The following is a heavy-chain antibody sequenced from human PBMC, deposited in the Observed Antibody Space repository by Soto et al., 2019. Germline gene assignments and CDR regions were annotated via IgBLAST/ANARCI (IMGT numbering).Heavy chain of an antibody. Sequence: VASVKVSCKASGYTFTSHYMHWVRQAPGQGLEWMGIINPSGGNTRYAQKFQGRVTMTRDTSTGTVYMELSSLRSEDTALYYCARDGLEPTGFFLPYNWLDPWGQGTLVTV. D-gene: IGHD1-1*01. CDR2: INPSGGNT. CDR3: ARDGLEPTGFFLPYNWLDP. V-gene: IGHV1-46*01. J-gene: IGHJ5*02. CDR1: GYTFTSHY.